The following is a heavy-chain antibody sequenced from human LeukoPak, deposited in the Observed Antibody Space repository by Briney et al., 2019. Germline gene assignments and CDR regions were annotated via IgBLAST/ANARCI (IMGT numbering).Heavy chain of an antibody. CDR3: ARVSSYDFWSGYYIPDY. D-gene: IGHD3-3*01. Sequence: SETLSLTCTVSGGSISSSSYYWGWIRQPPGKGLEWIGSIYYSGSTYYNPSLKSRVTISVDTSKNQFSLKLSSVTAADTAVYYCARVSSYDFWSGYYIPDYWGQGTLVTVSS. V-gene: IGHV4-39*07. CDR2: IYYSGST. CDR1: GGSISSSSYY. J-gene: IGHJ4*02.